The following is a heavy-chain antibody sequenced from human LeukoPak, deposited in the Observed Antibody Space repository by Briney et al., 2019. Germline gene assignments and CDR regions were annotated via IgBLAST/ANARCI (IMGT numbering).Heavy chain of an antibody. CDR1: GFTFSSSA. Sequence: GGSLRLSCAASGFTFSSSAMNWVRQAPGKGLEWVSGITGSGGRTYYEDSVKGRFTISRDNSKNTLFLQMNSLRAEDTAVYYCAKRDSYYFAMDVWGQGTTVTVSS. CDR2: ITGSGGRT. CDR3: AKRDSYYFAMDV. J-gene: IGHJ6*02. V-gene: IGHV3-23*01.